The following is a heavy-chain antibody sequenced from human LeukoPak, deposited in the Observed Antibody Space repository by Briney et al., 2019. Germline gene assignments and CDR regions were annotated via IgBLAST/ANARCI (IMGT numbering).Heavy chain of an antibody. CDR2: TYYRSKWYN. Sequence: SQTLSLTCAVSGDSVSSNSASWNWIRQSPSRGLEWLGRTYYRSKWYNDYAVSVKSRITISPDTSKNQFSLQLNSVTPEDTAVYYCVREKGGYCSSGSCYSAIDYWGRGTLVTVSS. J-gene: IGHJ4*02. D-gene: IGHD2-15*01. V-gene: IGHV6-1*01. CDR3: VREKGGYCSSGSCYSAIDY. CDR1: GDSVSSNSAS.